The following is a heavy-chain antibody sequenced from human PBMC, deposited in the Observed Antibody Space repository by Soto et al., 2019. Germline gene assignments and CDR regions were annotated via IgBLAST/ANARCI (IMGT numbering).Heavy chain of an antibody. CDR3: ARDLGGPDY. J-gene: IGHJ4*02. CDR1: VFTLNNYW. D-gene: IGHD3-16*01. V-gene: IGHV3-74*01. CDR2: INNDGSST. Sequence: WWSLRLSCAASVFTLNNYWMHWVREAPGKGLVWVSRINNDGSSTAYADPVKGRFTISRDNAKNTLYLQMNSLRAEDAAIYYCARDLGGPDYWGQGTLVTVSS.